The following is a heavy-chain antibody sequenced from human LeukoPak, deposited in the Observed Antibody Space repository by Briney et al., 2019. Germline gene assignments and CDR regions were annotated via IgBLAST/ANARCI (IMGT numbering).Heavy chain of an antibody. Sequence: PSETLSLTCTVSGGSISSYYWSWIRQPPGKGLEWIGYIYYSGSTNYNPSLKSRVTISVDTSKNQFSLKLSSVTAADTAVYYCARACRRYYYGSGSYYNEWNWFDPWGQGTLVTVSS. CDR2: IYYSGST. V-gene: IGHV4-59*12. D-gene: IGHD3-10*01. CDR3: ARACRRYYYGSGSYYNEWNWFDP. J-gene: IGHJ5*02. CDR1: GGSISSYY.